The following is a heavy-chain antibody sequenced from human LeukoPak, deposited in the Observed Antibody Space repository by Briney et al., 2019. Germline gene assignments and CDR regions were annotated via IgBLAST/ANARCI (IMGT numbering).Heavy chain of an antibody. D-gene: IGHD3-10*01. CDR3: ARETGFGELAG. CDR2: IKQDGSDK. V-gene: IGHV3-7*01. CDR1: GFTFSTYW. Sequence: GGSLRLSCAASGFTFSTYWMTWVRQAPGKGLEWVANIKQDGSDKYYVDSVKGRLTISRDNAKNSLYLQMNSLRAEDTALYYCARETGFGELAGWGQGTLVTVSS. J-gene: IGHJ4*02.